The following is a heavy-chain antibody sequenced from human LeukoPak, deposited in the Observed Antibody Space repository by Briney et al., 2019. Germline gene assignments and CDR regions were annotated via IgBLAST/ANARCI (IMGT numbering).Heavy chain of an antibody. CDR1: GYSFTSYW. CDR2: IDPSDSYT. V-gene: IGHV5-10-1*01. Sequence: AESLKISCKGSGYSFTSYWISRVRQMPGKGLEWMGRIDPSDSYTNYSPSFQGHVTISADKSISTAYLQWSSLKASDTAMYYCARHDGYCSGGSCYWEWFDPWGQGTLVTVSS. CDR3: ARHDGYCSGGSCYWEWFDP. J-gene: IGHJ5*02. D-gene: IGHD2-15*01.